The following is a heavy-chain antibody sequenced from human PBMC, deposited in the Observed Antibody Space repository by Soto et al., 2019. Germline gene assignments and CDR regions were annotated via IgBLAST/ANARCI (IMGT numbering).Heavy chain of an antibody. Sequence: QVQLVQSGAEVKKPGSPVRVSCTASGDTFNFYTISWVRQVPGQGPEWMGRIIPMLGMSNYAQKFQGRVTIMADKSTSTVYMKRSGLTSEDTAVYYCATNYGSGSTHFDYWGQGTLVTVSS. J-gene: IGHJ4*02. CDR1: GDTFNFYT. D-gene: IGHD3-10*01. CDR2: IIPMLGMS. V-gene: IGHV1-69*02. CDR3: ATNYGSGSTHFDY.